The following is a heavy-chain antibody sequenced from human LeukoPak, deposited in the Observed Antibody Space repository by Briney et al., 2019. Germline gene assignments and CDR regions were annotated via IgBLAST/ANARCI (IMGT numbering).Heavy chain of an antibody. CDR3: ARDLYDSSGYNAFDI. D-gene: IGHD3-22*01. CDR2: IYHSGST. CDR1: GYSISSGYY. V-gene: IGHV4-38-2*02. J-gene: IGHJ3*02. Sequence: SETLSLTCTVSGYSISSGYYWGWIRQPPGKGLEWIGSIYHSGSTYYNPSLKSRVTISVDTSKNQFSLKLSSVTAADTAVYYCARDLYDSSGYNAFDIWGQGTMVTVSS.